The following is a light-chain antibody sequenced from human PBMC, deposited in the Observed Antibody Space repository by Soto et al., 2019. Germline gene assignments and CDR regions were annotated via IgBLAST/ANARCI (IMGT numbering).Light chain of an antibody. CDR3: QQYDNLXALT. J-gene: IGKJ4*01. CDR1: QDISNY. V-gene: IGKV1-33*01. Sequence: DIQMTQSPSSLSASVGDRVTITCQASQDISNYLNWYQQKPGKAPKLLIYDASNLETGVPSRFSGSGSGTDFTFTISSLXXXXIATYYCQQYDNLXALTFGGGTKVXIK. CDR2: DAS.